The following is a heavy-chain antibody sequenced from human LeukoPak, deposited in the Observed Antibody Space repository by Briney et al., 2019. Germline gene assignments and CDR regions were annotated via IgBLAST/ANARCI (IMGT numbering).Heavy chain of an antibody. CDR2: MNTDGSST. Sequence: GGSLRLSCAAFGFTFSNYWMHWVRQAPGKGLVWVSRMNTDGSSTGYADSVKGRFTISRDNAKNTLYLQMNSLRAEDTAVYYCARVSYSGNYQYYFDYWGQGTLVTVSS. CDR3: ARVSYSGNYQYYFDY. CDR1: GFTFSNYW. V-gene: IGHV3-74*01. J-gene: IGHJ4*02. D-gene: IGHD1-26*01.